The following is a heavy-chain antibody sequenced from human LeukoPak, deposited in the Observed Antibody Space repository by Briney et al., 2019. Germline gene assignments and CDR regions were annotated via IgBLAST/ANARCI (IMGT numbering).Heavy chain of an antibody. CDR1: GYTFIGYY. CDR2: INPNSRGT. D-gene: IGHD4-17*01. CDR3: ARDWSMTTLDY. V-gene: IGHV1-2*06. J-gene: IGHJ4*02. Sequence: ASLKVSCKASGYTFIGYYMHWVRQAPGQGLEWMGRINPNSRGTDYAQKFQGRVTMTRDTSISTAYLEFSSLRSDDTAVYYCARDWSMTTLDYWGQGTLVTVSS.